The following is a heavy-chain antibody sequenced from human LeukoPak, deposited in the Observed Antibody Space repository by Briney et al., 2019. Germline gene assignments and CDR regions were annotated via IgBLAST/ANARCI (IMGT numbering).Heavy chain of an antibody. CDR1: GFTFSNYAMH. Sequence: PGGSLRLSCAASGFTFSNYAMHWVRQPPGKGLEWIGSIYYSGSTYYNPSLKSRVTISVDTSKNQFSLKLSSVTAADTAVYYCASLYDSSGYYHFDYWGQGTLVTVSS. CDR2: IYYSGST. J-gene: IGHJ4*02. CDR3: ASLYDSSGYYHFDY. D-gene: IGHD3-22*01. V-gene: IGHV4-39*01.